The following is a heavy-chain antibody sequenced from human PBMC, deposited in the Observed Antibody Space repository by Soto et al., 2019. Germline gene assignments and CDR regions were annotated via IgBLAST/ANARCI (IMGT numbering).Heavy chain of an antibody. D-gene: IGHD6-13*01. CDR1: GFTFSSYD. V-gene: IGHV3-13*01. J-gene: IGHJ5*02. CDR3: ARGSGYMGTNWFDP. Sequence: EVQLVESGGGLVQPGGSLRLSCAASGFTFSSYDMHWVRQATGKGLEWVSAIGTAGDTYYPGSVKGRFTISRENAKNSLYLQMNRLRAGDTAVYYCARGSGYMGTNWFDPWGQGTLVTVSS. CDR2: IGTAGDT.